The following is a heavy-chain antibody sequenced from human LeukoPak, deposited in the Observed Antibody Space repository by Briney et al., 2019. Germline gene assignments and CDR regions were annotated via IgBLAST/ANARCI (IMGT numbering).Heavy chain of an antibody. J-gene: IGHJ4*02. D-gene: IGHD6-13*01. CDR3: ARLRWYGDY. Sequence: SETLSLTCTVSGVSSSSSSYYWGWIRQPPGKGLEWIGSINYSGSTYYSSSLKSRVTISIDTSKNQFSLRLCSVTAADTAVYYCARLRWYGDYWGQGTLVTVSS. CDR2: INYSGST. CDR1: GVSSSSSSYY. V-gene: IGHV4-39*01.